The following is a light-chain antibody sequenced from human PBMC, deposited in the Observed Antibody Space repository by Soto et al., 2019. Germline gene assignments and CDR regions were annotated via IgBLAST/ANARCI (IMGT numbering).Light chain of an antibody. V-gene: IGLV2-14*01. CDR1: SSDVGGYNY. CDR3: SSYTSSSPYV. CDR2: DVS. Sequence: QSVLTQPASVSGFPGQSITISCTGTSSDVGGYNYVSWYQQHPGKAPKLMIYDVSNRPSGVSNRFSGSKSGNTASLTISGLQAEDEADYYCSSYTSSSPYVFGTGTKVTV. J-gene: IGLJ1*01.